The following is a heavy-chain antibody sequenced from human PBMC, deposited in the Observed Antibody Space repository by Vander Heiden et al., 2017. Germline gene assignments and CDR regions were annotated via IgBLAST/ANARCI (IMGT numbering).Heavy chain of an antibody. CDR1: GGSFSGYY. V-gene: IGHV4-34*01. Sequence: QVQLQQCGARLLKPSETLSLTCAVYGGSFSGYYWSWIRQPPGKGLEWIGEINHSGSTNDNPSLKSRVTISVDTSQNQFPMKIRSVTAADTAVYDVARGTTEPPDYWSQGTLVTICS. CDR3: ARGTTEPPDY. D-gene: IGHD1-1*01. CDR2: INHSGST. J-gene: IGHJ4*02.